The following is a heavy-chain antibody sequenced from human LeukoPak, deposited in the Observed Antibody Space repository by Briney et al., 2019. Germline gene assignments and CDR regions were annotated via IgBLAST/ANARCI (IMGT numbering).Heavy chain of an antibody. CDR1: GFTFSSYW. CDR3: ARGSAYYYDSSGYVGLIVY. CDR2: INSDGSST. J-gene: IGHJ4*02. D-gene: IGHD3-22*01. Sequence: GGSLRLSCAASGFTFSSYWMHWVRQAPGKGLVWVSRINSDGSSTSYADSVKGRFTISRDNAKNTLYLQMNSLRAEDTAVYYCARGSAYYYDSSGYVGLIVYWGQGTLVTVSS. V-gene: IGHV3-74*01.